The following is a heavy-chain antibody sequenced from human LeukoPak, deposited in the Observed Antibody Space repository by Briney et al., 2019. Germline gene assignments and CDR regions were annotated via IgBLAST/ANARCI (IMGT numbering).Heavy chain of an antibody. CDR3: ARGGWNSDY. CDR2: IKQDASDK. J-gene: IGHJ4*02. Sequence: GGSLRLSCAASGFSFSTYWMSWVRQAPGKGLEWVANIKQDASDKNYVDSVKGRFTISRDNAKNSLYLQMNSLRVEDTAVYYCARGGWNSDYWGQGTLVTVSS. V-gene: IGHV3-7*01. D-gene: IGHD6-19*01. CDR1: GFSFSTYW.